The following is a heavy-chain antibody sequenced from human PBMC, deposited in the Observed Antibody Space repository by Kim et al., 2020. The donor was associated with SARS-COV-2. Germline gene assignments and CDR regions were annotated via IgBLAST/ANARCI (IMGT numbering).Heavy chain of an antibody. CDR3: ARALLSSEYSSGWYNYYYYGMGV. Sequence: SVKVSCKASGGTFSSYTISWVRQAPGQGLEWMGRIIPILGIADYAQKFQGRVTITADKSTSTAYMELSSLRSEDTAMYYCARALLSSEYSSGWYNYYYYGMGVWGQGTTVTVSS. V-gene: IGHV1-69*02. J-gene: IGHJ6*02. CDR1: GGTFSSYT. CDR2: IIPILGIA. D-gene: IGHD6-19*01.